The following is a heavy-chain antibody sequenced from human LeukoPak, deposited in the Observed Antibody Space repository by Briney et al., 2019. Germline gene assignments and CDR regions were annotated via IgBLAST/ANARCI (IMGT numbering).Heavy chain of an antibody. CDR2: INQSGDT. CDR1: GESFSGYY. J-gene: IGHJ4*02. D-gene: IGHD3-16*01. V-gene: IGHV4-34*01. CDR3: ARSLSPYYDVTSAYWVWGY. Sequence: SETLSLTCAVSGESFSGYYWSWLRQPPGKGLEWIGEINQSGDTNYNPSFESRVSMSVDASKKQFSLQVKSVTAADGAVYYCARSLSPYYDVTSAYWVWGYWGQGILVSISS.